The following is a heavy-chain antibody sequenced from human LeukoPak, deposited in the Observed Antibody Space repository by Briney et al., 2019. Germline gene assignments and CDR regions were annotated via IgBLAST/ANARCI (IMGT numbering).Heavy chain of an antibody. CDR1: GYTFNAYY. CDR2: INPNSGGT. J-gene: IGHJ5*02. Sequence: ASVKVSCKASGYTFNAYYMHWVRQAPGQGLEWMGWINPNSGGTSYAQRFQGRVTMTRDTSSTAYMELSRLKSDDTAVYYCARANMVRGVGLFFDRNWFDPWGQGTLVTVSS. CDR3: ARANMVRGVGLFFDRNWFDP. V-gene: IGHV1-2*02. D-gene: IGHD3-10*01.